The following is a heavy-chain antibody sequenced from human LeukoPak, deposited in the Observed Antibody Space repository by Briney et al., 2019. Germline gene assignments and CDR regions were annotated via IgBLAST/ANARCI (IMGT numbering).Heavy chain of an antibody. CDR1: GYPCTSYG. CDR2: ISAYTGNT. V-gene: IGHV1-18*01. J-gene: IGHJ4*02. Sequence: ASVKVSCKASGYPCTSYGITWVRQAPGQGPEWMGWISAYTGNTNYAQKFQGRVSMTTGTSTTTAYMELRSLRSDDTAVYYCARSYSSSSNFDYWGQGTLVTVSS. D-gene: IGHD6-6*01. CDR3: ARSYSSSSNFDY.